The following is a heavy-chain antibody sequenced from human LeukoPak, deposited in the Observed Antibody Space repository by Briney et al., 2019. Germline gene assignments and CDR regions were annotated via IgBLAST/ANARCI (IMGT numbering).Heavy chain of an antibody. D-gene: IGHD4-11*01. V-gene: IGHV4-59*11. J-gene: IGHJ6*03. Sequence: SETLSLTCTVSGGSISSHYWSWIRQPPGKGMEWIGYIYYSGSTNYNPSLKSRVTISVDTSKNQFSLKLSSVTAADTAVYYCARGYSNQYYYYYYMDVWGKGTTVTVSS. CDR3: ARGYSNQYYYYYYMDV. CDR2: IYYSGST. CDR1: GGSISSHY.